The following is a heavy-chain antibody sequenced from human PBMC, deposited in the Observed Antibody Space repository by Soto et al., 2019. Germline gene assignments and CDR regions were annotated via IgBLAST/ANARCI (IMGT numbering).Heavy chain of an antibody. Sequence: QVQLVESGGGVVQPGRSLRLSCAASGFTFSSYGMHWVRQAPGKGLEWVAVIWYDGSNKYYEDSVKGRFTISRDNSKNTLYLQMNSLRAEDTAVYYCARDAVAGTMGYYGMDVWGQGTTVTVSS. CDR2: IWYDGSNK. J-gene: IGHJ6*02. CDR3: ARDAVAGTMGYYGMDV. D-gene: IGHD6-19*01. CDR1: GFTFSSYG. V-gene: IGHV3-33*01.